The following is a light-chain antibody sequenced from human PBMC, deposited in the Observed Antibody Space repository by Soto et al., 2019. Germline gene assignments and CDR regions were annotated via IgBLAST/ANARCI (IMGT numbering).Light chain of an antibody. CDR1: QSILYSPNNKNY. Sequence: DIVMTQSPDSLAVSLGERATINCKSSQSILYSPNNKNYLAWYQQKPGQPPKLLIYWASTRESGVPDRFSGSGSGTDFTLTISSLQAEDVEVYYCQQYYDVPQTFGQGTKVEIK. CDR2: WAS. J-gene: IGKJ1*01. CDR3: QQYYDVPQT. V-gene: IGKV4-1*01.